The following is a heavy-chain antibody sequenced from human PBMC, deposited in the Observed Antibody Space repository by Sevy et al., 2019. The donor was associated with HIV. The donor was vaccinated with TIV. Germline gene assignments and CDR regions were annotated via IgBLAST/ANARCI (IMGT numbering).Heavy chain of an antibody. D-gene: IGHD3-3*01. CDR2: IKSKTDGGTT. V-gene: IGHV3-15*01. CDR3: TTEESSYDFWSGYYYYYYGMDV. CDR1: GFTFSNAW. J-gene: IGHJ6*02. Sequence: WGSLRLSCAASGFTFSNAWMSWVRQAPGKGLEWVGRIKSKTDGGTTDYAAPVKGRFTISRDDSKNTLYLQMNSLKTEDTAVYYCTTEESSYDFWSGYYYYYYGMDVWGQGTTVTVSS.